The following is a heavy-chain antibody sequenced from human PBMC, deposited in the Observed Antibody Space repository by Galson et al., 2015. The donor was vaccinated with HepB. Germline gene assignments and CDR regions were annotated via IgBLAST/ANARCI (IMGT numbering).Heavy chain of an antibody. Sequence: SLRLSCAASGFKFSIYGMEWVRQAPGKGLEWVAGIWYDGSNKKYADSVKGRLTISRDNSKNTLYLQMNSLRGEGTAVYYCARTRSRGIIGHSYYFDYWGQGTLVTV. D-gene: IGHD3-10*01. CDR1: GFKFSIYG. CDR3: ARTRSRGIIGHSYYFDY. CDR2: IWYDGSNK. V-gene: IGHV3-33*08. J-gene: IGHJ4*02.